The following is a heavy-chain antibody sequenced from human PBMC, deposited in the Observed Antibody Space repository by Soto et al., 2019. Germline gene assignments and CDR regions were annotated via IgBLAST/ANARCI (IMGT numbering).Heavy chain of an antibody. CDR2: MVPDSGRA. D-gene: IGHD3-10*01. CDR1: GYTFLNHD. J-gene: IGHJ4*02. CDR3: ARGDQFGFGVDY. Sequence: ASVKVSCKASGYTFLNHDINWVRQAPGQGLEWMGWMVPDSGRAGYAKKYQGRVTMTRNTSTSTAYMELNSLTNEDTAVYYCARGDQFGFGVDYWGQGTPVTVSS. V-gene: IGHV1-8*01.